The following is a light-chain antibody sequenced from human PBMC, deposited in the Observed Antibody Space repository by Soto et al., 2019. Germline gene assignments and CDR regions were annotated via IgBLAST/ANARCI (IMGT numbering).Light chain of an antibody. V-gene: IGKV1-5*01. CDR1: QSISNW. Sequence: DIQMTQSPSTLSASVGDRVTIACRASQSISNWLAWYQQKPGKAPKLLVFDASTLEGGVPSRFSGSGSGTEFTLTISSLQPDDLATYSCQQYKGYAFTFGQGTKVEIQ. J-gene: IGKJ2*01. CDR3: QQYKGYAFT. CDR2: DAS.